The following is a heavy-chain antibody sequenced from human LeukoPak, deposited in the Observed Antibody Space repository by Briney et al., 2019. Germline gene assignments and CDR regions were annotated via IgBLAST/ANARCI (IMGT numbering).Heavy chain of an antibody. CDR3: ARDEWQQQLVHPFDY. CDR1: GFTFSSYS. J-gene: IGHJ4*02. Sequence: GGSLRLSCAASGFTFSSYSMNWVRQAPGKGLEWDSSISSSSSYIYYADSVKGRFTISRDNAKNSLYLQMNSLRAEDTAVYYCARDEWQQQLVHPFDYWGQGTLVTVSS. CDR2: ISSSSSYI. V-gene: IGHV3-21*01. D-gene: IGHD6-13*01.